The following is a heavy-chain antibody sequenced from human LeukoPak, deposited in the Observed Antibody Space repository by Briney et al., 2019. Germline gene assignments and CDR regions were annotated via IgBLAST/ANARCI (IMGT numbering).Heavy chain of an antibody. V-gene: IGHV3-66*01. D-gene: IGHD3-10*01. Sequence: PGGSWSLSVAASGFTVSTNYMTGSGQAQGKGLEGSPVIYSGGSTYYADSVKGRFTISRDNSKNTLYLQMNSLRAEDTAVYYCARDRGFGSGSGDSYYFDYWGQGTLVTVSS. CDR1: GFTVSTNY. CDR3: ARDRGFGSGSGDSYYFDY. CDR2: IYSGGST. J-gene: IGHJ4*02.